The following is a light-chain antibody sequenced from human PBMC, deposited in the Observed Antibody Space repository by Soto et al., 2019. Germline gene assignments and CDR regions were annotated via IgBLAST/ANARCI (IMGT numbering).Light chain of an antibody. CDR1: QNLLSD. Sequence: EILLTQSPATLSVSPGETATLSCRASQNLLSDLAWYQQKPGQAPRLLVYGATTRATDAPAKFRGSGSGTEFSLTISSLQSEDFATYYCQQYRSWPRTFGQGSKVEI. CDR3: QQYRSWPRT. V-gene: IGKV3-15*01. CDR2: GAT. J-gene: IGKJ1*01.